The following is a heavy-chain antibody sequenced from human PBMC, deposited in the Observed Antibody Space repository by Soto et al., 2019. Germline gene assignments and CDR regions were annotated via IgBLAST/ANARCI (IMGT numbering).Heavy chain of an antibody. Sequence: VQLVESGGGVVQPGRSLRLSCAASGFTCSSYGMHWVRQAPGKGLEWAAGLWYDGSNKYYADAVKGRFTISRDNSKSTRDLQMNSLRAEDTAVYYCARESYDFWSGYYYYYYGMDVWGQGTTVTVSS. J-gene: IGHJ6*02. CDR2: LWYDGSNK. D-gene: IGHD3-3*01. CDR3: ARESYDFWSGYYYYYYGMDV. CDR1: GFTCSSYG. V-gene: IGHV3-33*01.